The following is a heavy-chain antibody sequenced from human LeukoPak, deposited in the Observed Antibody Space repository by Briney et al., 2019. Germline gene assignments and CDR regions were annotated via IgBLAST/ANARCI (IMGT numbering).Heavy chain of an antibody. D-gene: IGHD4-23*01. J-gene: IGHJ4*02. Sequence: SETLSLSCNVSGGSISSSSYYWGWLRQPPGKGLEWIGSIYYSGSTYYNPSLKSRVTISVDTSKNQFSLKLSSVTAADTAVYYCARTPDYGGETFFDYWGQGTLVTVSS. V-gene: IGHV4-39*01. CDR1: GGSISSSSYY. CDR3: ARTPDYGGETFFDY. CDR2: IYYSGST.